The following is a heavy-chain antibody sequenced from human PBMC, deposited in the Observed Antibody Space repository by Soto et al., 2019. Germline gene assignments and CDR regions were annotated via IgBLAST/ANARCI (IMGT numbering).Heavy chain of an antibody. CDR2: IIPILGIA. V-gene: IGHV1-69*02. CDR3: ARAYCSGGSCSDWYFDL. J-gene: IGHJ2*01. Sequence: QVQLVQSGAEVTKPGSSVKVSCKASGGTFSSYTISWVRQAPGQGLEWMGRIIPILGIANYAQKFQGRVTITADKSTSTAYMELSSLRSEDTAVYYCARAYCSGGSCSDWYFDLWGRGTLVTVSS. D-gene: IGHD2-15*01. CDR1: GGTFSSYT.